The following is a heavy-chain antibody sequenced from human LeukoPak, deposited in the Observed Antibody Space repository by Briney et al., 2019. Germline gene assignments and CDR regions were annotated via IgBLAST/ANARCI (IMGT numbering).Heavy chain of an antibody. CDR3: AKDWQNGDYYYYMDV. J-gene: IGHJ6*03. D-gene: IGHD4-17*01. Sequence: GGSLRLFCAASGFTFSSYGMHWVRQAPGKGLEWVAFIRYDGSNKYYADSVKGRFTISRDNSKNTLYLQMNSLRAEDTAVYYCAKDWQNGDYYYYMDVWGKGTTVTVSS. CDR1: GFTFSSYG. CDR2: IRYDGSNK. V-gene: IGHV3-30*02.